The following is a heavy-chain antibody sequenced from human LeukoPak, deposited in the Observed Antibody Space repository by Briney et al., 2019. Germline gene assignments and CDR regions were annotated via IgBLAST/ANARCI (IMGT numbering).Heavy chain of an antibody. D-gene: IGHD6-13*01. CDR3: AKCLGSGWYASSD. CDR2: INSDGSST. V-gene: IGHV3-74*01. CDR1: GFTFSNYW. J-gene: IGHJ4*02. Sequence: SGGSLRLSCAASGFTFSNYWIHWVRQAPGKGLVWVSRINSDGSSTTYADSVTGRFTISRDNSKNTLYLQMNSLRAEDTAVYYCAKCLGSGWYASSDWGQGTLVTVSS.